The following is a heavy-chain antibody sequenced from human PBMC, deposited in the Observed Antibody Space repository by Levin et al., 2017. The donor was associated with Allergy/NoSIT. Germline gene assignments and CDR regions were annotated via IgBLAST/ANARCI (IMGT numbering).Heavy chain of an antibody. D-gene: IGHD3-22*01. CDR1: GFTFSSYG. CDR3: ARATYDSSGYYYDY. Sequence: GESLKISCAASGFTFSSYGMHWVRQAPGKGLEWVAVIWYDGSNKYYADSVKGRFTISRDNSKNTLYLQMNSLRAEDTAVYYCARATYDSSGYYYDYWGQGTLVTVSS. V-gene: IGHV3-33*01. J-gene: IGHJ4*02. CDR2: IWYDGSNK.